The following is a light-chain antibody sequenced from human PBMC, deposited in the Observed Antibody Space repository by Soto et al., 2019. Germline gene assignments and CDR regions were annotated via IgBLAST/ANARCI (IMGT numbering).Light chain of an antibody. CDR2: AAS. CDR1: QGIIDY. J-gene: IGKJ1*01. CDR3: QKYDTAPPT. V-gene: IGKV1-27*01. Sequence: DIQMTQSPSSLSASVGDTVTITCRASQGIIDYLAWYQQRPGKVPKLLIYAASTLQTGVPSRFSGSGAGTDFTLTISSLQPEDVGTYYCQKYDTAPPTIGQGTKVEIK.